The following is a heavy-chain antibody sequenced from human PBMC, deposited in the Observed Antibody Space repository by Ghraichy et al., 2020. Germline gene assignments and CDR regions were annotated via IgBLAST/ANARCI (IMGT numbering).Heavy chain of an antibody. CDR3: AKVRYYYDSSGYFDAFDI. Sequence: GGSLRLFCAASGFTFSSYAMSWVRQAPGKGLEWVSAISGSGGSTYYADSVKGRFTISRDNSKNTLYLQMNSLRAEDTAVYYCAKVRYYYDSSGYFDAFDIWGQGTMVTVSS. CDR2: ISGSGGST. CDR1: GFTFSSYA. D-gene: IGHD3-22*01. V-gene: IGHV3-23*01. J-gene: IGHJ3*02.